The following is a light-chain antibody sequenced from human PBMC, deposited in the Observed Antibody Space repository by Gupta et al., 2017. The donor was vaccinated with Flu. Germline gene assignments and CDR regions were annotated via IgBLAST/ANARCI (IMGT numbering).Light chain of an antibody. CDR2: DVS. J-gene: IGLJ1*01. V-gene: IGLV2-14*03. CDR3: KSFASNIADR. CDR1: TTDIGTYDH. Sequence: SVTISCIGSTTDIGTYDHVAWYQQYPGKAPKLISFDVSHRPSGMSDRFSGSKSGTTASPTISGLQPEDEADYYCKSFASNIADRFGTGTKVTVL.